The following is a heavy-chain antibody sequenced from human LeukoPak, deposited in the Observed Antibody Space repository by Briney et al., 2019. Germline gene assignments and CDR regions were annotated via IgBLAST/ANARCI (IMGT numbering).Heavy chain of an antibody. J-gene: IGHJ6*03. CDR2: IYPGDSDT. D-gene: IGHD6-13*01. CDR1: GYSFASYW. CDR3: ARQGAAGKNYYYYMDV. Sequence: GESLKISCKGSGYSFASYWIGWVRQMPGKGLEWMGLIYPGDSDTRYSPCFQGQVTISADKSISTAYLQWSSLKASDTAMYYCARQGAAGKNYYYYMDVWGKGTTVTVSS. V-gene: IGHV5-51*01.